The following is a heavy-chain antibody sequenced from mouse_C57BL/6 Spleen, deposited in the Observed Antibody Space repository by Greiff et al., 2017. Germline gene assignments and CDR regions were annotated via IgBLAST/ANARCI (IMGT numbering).Heavy chain of an antibody. CDR3: ARPIYYDYGPFAY. CDR1: GFTFSDYG. J-gene: IGHJ3*01. Sequence: EVKLMESGGGLVKPGGSLKLSCAASGFTFSDYGMHWVRQAPEKGLEWVAYISSGSSTIYYADTVKGRFTISRDNAKNTLFLQMTSLRSEDTAMYYCARPIYYDYGPFAYWGQGTLVTVSA. V-gene: IGHV5-17*01. D-gene: IGHD2-4*01. CDR2: ISSGSSTI.